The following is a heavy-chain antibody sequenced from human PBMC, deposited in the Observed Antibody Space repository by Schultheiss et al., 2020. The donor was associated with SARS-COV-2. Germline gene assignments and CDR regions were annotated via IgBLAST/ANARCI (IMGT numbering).Heavy chain of an antibody. CDR3: ASLYPEAATHYYYYYGMDV. V-gene: IGHV3-21*01. CDR1: GFTFSSYS. J-gene: IGHJ6*02. D-gene: IGHD2-15*01. CDR2: ISSSSSYI. Sequence: GESLKISCAASGFTFSSYSMNWVRQAPGKGLEWVSSISSSSSYIYYADSVKGRFTISRDNAKNSLYLQMNSLRAEDTAVYYCASLYPEAATHYYYYYGMDVWGQGTTVTVSS.